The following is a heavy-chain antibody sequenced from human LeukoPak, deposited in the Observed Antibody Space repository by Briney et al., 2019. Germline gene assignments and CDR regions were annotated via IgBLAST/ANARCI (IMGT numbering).Heavy chain of an antibody. J-gene: IGHJ6*02. CDR3: ARDPLDGDYVYYYGMDV. V-gene: IGHV3-30*03. CDR1: GFTFSTHG. D-gene: IGHD4-17*01. Sequence: PGGSLRLSCATSGFTFSTHGMHWVRQAPGKGLEWVALISYDGSSKYYTDSVKGRFTISRDNSKNTLYVQMNSLRAEDTAVYYCARDPLDGDYVYYYGMDVWGQGTTVTVSS. CDR2: ISYDGSSK.